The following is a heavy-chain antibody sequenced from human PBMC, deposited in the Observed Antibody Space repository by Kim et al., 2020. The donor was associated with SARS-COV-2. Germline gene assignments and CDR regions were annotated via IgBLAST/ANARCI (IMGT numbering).Heavy chain of an antibody. CDR3: ARGCPFLSNGHVLLWFGELPPHYGMDV. D-gene: IGHD3-10*01. J-gene: IGHJ6*02. V-gene: IGHV1-8*01. CDR2: MNPNSGNT. Sequence: ASVKVSCKASGYTFTSYDINWVRQATGQGLEWMGWMNPNSGNTGYTQKFQGRVTMTRNTSISTAYMELSSLRSEDTAVYYCARGCPFLSNGHVLLWFGELPPHYGMDVWGQGTTVTVSS. CDR1: GYTFTSYD.